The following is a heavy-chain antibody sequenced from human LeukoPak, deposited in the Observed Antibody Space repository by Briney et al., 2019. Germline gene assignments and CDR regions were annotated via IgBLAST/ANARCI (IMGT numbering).Heavy chain of an antibody. CDR1: GGSLSSYY. D-gene: IGHD1-26*01. CDR3: ARHSPVGIYYFDY. CDR2: IYTSGST. J-gene: IGHJ4*02. Sequence: SETLSLTCTVSGGSLSSYYWNWIRQPAGKGLEWIGRIYTSGSTNYNPSLKSRVTISVDTSKNQFSLKLSSVTAADTAVYYCARHSPVGIYYFDYWGQGTLVTVSS. V-gene: IGHV4-4*07.